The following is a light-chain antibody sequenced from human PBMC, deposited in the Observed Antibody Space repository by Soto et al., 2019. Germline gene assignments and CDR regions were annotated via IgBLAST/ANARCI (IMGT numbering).Light chain of an antibody. J-gene: IGLJ1*01. V-gene: IGLV2-8*01. Sequence: QSVLTQPPSASGSPGQSVTISCTGTSSDVGGYNYVSWYQHHPGKAPTLMIYEVSKRPSGVPDRFSGSKSGNTASLTVSGLQAEDEDDYYCSSYAGSDNYVFGTGTKVTDL. CDR3: SSYAGSDNYV. CDR1: SSDVGGYNY. CDR2: EVS.